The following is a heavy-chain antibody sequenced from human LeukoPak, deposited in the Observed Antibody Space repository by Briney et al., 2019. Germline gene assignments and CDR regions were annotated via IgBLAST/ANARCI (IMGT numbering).Heavy chain of an antibody. CDR2: ISSSSSYI. D-gene: IGHD6-19*01. CDR3: ARQSIAVAGATFDY. Sequence: GGSLRLSCAASGFTFTTYAMTWVRQAPGKGLEWISSISSSSSYIYYADSVKGRFTISRDNAKNSLYLQMNSLRAEDTAVYYCARQSIAVAGATFDYWGQGTLVTVSS. V-gene: IGHV3-21*01. CDR1: GFTFTTYA. J-gene: IGHJ4*02.